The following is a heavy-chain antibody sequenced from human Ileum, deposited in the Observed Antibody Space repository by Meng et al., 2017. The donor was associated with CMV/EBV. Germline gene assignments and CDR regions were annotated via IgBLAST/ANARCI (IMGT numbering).Heavy chain of an antibody. CDR3: ARAAGGFDY. D-gene: IGHD3-16*01. J-gene: IGHJ4*02. CDR2: SRKKDHSYIT. Sequence: SCGVSGLTLSDHFMDWVRQAPGKGLEWVGRSRKKDHSYITEYDDSGKGRFTISRDDSNNSLYLQMDSLKIEDTAVYYCARAAGGFDYWGQGTLVTVSS. CDR1: GLTLSDHF. V-gene: IGHV3-72*01.